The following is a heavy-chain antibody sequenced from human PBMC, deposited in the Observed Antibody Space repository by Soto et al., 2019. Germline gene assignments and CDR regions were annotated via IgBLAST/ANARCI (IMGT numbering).Heavy chain of an antibody. CDR3: ARDVQLWFGELFLDAFAI. J-gene: IGHJ3*02. D-gene: IGHD3-10*01. V-gene: IGHV1-18*01. CDR1: GYTFASYG. CDR2: ISAYNGNT. Sequence: GASVKVSCKGSGYTFASYGISWVRQAPGQGLEWMGWISAYNGNTNYAQKLQGRVTMTTDTSTSTAYMELRSLRSDDTAVYYCARDVQLWFGELFLDAFAIWGQGTMVTVSS.